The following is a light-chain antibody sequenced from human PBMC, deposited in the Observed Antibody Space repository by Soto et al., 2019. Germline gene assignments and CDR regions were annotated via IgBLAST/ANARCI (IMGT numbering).Light chain of an antibody. CDR2: VTS. V-gene: IGKV1-9*01. Sequence: IQLTQSPSSLSASVGDRVTITCRASQGVSSYLAWYQQKPGKAPNLLIYVTSTLQSGVPSRFSGSGSGTDFTLTISSLQPEDFATYYCQQHTSYPLTFGGGTKVEIK. J-gene: IGKJ4*01. CDR3: QQHTSYPLT. CDR1: QGVSSY.